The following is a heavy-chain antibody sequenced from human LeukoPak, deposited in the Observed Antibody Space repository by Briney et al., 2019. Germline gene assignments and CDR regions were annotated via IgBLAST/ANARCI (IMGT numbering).Heavy chain of an antibody. CDR3: AKGSRSIAVDNLCDY. V-gene: IGHV3-23*01. CDR2: ISSSGGST. Sequence: GGSLRLSCAASGFTFSSSAMSWVRQAPGKGLEWVSVISSSGGSTYYADSVKGRFTIFRDNSKNTLYLQMSSLRAEDTAVYYCAKGSRSIAVDNLCDYWGQGTLGTVSA. D-gene: IGHD6-6*01. J-gene: IGHJ4*02. CDR1: GFTFSSSA.